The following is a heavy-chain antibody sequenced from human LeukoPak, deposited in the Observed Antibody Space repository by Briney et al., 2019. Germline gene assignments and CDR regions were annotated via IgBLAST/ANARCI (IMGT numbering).Heavy chain of an antibody. Sequence: PGGSLRLSCAASGFTFSSYGMSWVRQAPGKGLEWVSTISGSGGSTYYADSVKGRFSMSRDNSKNTLYLQMTSLRAEDTAVYYCARGPNYDILTGWRKTHNAFDIWGQGTMVTVSS. J-gene: IGHJ3*02. CDR3: ARGPNYDILTGWRKTHNAFDI. D-gene: IGHD3-9*01. CDR2: ISGSGGST. V-gene: IGHV3-23*01. CDR1: GFTFSSYG.